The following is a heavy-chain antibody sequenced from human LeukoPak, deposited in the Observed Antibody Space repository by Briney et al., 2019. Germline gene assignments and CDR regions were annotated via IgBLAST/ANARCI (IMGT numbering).Heavy chain of an antibody. CDR3: ARGLRSSSWYGGGYFDY. D-gene: IGHD6-13*01. J-gene: IGHJ4*02. CDR2: MNHSGIT. Sequence: SDTLSLTCAVDGGSFSGYYWSWIRQPPGKGVEWIGEMNHSGITNYNPSLKSLVTISVDTSKTPFSLKLSSVTAADTAVYYCARGLRSSSWYGGGYFDYWGQGTLVTVSS. V-gene: IGHV4-34*01. CDR1: GGSFSGYY.